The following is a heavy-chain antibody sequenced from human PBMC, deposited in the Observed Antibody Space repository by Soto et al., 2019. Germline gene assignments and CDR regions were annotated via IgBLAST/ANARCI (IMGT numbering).Heavy chain of an antibody. CDR1: GFTFSRHA. CDR3: AKAGGSTWDYGMDV. J-gene: IGHJ6*02. CDR2: ISGSGDSA. V-gene: IGHV3-23*01. Sequence: EVQLLESGGGLVQPGGSLRLSCAASGFTFSRHAMSWVRQAPGKGLEWVSAISGSGDSAYHADSVKGRFTISRDNSKNTLYLQMNSLRAEDTALYYCAKAGGSTWDYGMDVWGHGTTVTVSS. D-gene: IGHD2-15*01.